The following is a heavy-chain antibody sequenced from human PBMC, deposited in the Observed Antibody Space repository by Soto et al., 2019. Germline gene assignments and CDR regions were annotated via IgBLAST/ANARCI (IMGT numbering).Heavy chain of an antibody. CDR1: GFSLSTSGLG. CDR2: ISWDDSK. D-gene: IGHD3-9*01. CDR3: AQKGPEDWPLDY. Sequence: QITLKESGPTLVRPTQTLTLTCAFSGFSLSTSGLGVGWIRQPPGTALEWLAVISWDDSKHYSPSLSSRLTITKDTSKNQLVLTMTNMDTMDTGTYYCAQKGPEDWPLDYWGQGTLVTVSS. J-gene: IGHJ4*02. V-gene: IGHV2-5*02.